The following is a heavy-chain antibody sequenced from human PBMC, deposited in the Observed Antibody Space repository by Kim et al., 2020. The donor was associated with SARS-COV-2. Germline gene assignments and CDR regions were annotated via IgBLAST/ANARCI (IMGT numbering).Heavy chain of an antibody. Sequence: NPSLKSRVTTSVDTSKKQFSLILTSVTAADTAVYYCTRRAGAVAGPNWFDPWGQGTLVTVSS. J-gene: IGHJ5*02. D-gene: IGHD6-19*01. V-gene: IGHV4-30-2*04. CDR3: TRRAGAVAGPNWFDP.